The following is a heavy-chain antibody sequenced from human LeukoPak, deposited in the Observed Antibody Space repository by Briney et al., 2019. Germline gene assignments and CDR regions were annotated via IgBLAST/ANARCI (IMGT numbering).Heavy chain of an antibody. CDR3: ARGEFRNSATLDY. J-gene: IGHJ4*02. Sequence: GGSLRLSCASCGFTFSTYGMHWVRQAPGKGLEWVAVIWYDGRNKYYADSVKGRFTISRDNSKNTLYLQMNSLRAEETAVYYCARGEFRNSATLDYWGQGTLVTVSS. CDR2: IWYDGRNK. CDR1: GFTFSTYG. V-gene: IGHV3-33*01. D-gene: IGHD3-10*01.